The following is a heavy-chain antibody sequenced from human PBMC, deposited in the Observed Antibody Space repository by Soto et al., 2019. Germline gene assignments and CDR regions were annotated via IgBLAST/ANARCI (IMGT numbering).Heavy chain of an antibody. CDR2: ISYDGSNK. J-gene: IGHJ4*02. CDR1: GFTFSSYG. V-gene: IGHV3-30*18. D-gene: IGHD5-12*01. Sequence: QVQLEESGGGVVQPGRSLRLSCAASGFTFSSYGMHWVRQAPGKGLEWVAVISYDGSNKYYADSVKGRFTISRDNSKNTLYLQMNSLRAEDTAVYYCAKDRWRGYDSVSPTFDYWGQGTLVTVSS. CDR3: AKDRWRGYDSVSPTFDY.